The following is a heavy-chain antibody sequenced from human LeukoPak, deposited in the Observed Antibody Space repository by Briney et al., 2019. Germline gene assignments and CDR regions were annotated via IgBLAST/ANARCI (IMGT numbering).Heavy chain of an antibody. D-gene: IGHD6-13*01. CDR2: ISYDGSNK. CDR3: ARGRYSSSWYLGDWFDP. CDR1: GFTFSSYA. J-gene: IGHJ5*02. Sequence: GRSLRLSCAASGFTFSSYAMHWVRQAPGKGLEWVAVISYDGSNKYYADSVKGRFTISRDNSKNTLYLQMNSLRAEDTAVYYCARGRYSSSWYLGDWFDPWGQGTLVTVSS. V-gene: IGHV3-30*04.